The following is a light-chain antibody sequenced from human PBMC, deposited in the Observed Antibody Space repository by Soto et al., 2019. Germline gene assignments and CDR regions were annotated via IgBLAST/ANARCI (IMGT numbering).Light chain of an antibody. V-gene: IGLV3-9*01. CDR2: RDT. J-gene: IGLJ1*01. CDR3: QVWDSSTEV. CDR1: KIGGKI. Sequence: SYELTQPLSVSVALGQTARITCGADKIGGKIVHWYQQKPGQAPVVVIYRDTNRPSGIPERFSGSNSGNTATLTISRAQAGDEAEYYCQVWDSSTEVFGPGTKVTV.